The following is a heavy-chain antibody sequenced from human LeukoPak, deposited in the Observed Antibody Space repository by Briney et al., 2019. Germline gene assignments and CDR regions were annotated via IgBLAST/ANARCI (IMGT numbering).Heavy chain of an antibody. CDR1: GGTFSSYT. J-gene: IGHJ3*02. CDR2: IIPILGIA. V-gene: IGHV1-69*04. D-gene: IGHD1-7*01. Sequence: ASVKVSCKASGGTFSSYTISWVRQAPGQGLEWMGRIIPILGIANYAQKFQGRVTITADKSTSTAYMELSSLGSEDTAVYYCARDAPAGTTSAFDIWGQGTMVTVSS. CDR3: ARDAPAGTTSAFDI.